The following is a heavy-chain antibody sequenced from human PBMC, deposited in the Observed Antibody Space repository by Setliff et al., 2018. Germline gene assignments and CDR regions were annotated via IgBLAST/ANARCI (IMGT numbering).Heavy chain of an antibody. CDR2: IYTGGNT. CDR3: AKVTNYYGSGSYLDY. D-gene: IGHD3-10*01. V-gene: IGHV3-66*01. CDR1: EITVSSNY. Sequence: GGSLRLSCAASEITVSSNYMSWVRQAPGKGLEWVSVIYTGGNTYYADSVKGRFTISRDNSKNTLYLQMNSLRAEDTAVYYCAKVTNYYGSGSYLDYWGQGTLVTVSS. J-gene: IGHJ4*02.